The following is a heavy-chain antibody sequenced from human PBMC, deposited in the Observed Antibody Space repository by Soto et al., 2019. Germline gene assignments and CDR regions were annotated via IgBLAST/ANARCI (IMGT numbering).Heavy chain of an antibody. Sequence: GASVKVSCKASGYTFTSYGISWVRQAPGQGLEWMGWISAYNGNTNYAQKLQGRVTMTTDTSTSTAYMELRSLRSDDTAVYYCAREYYDFWSGYNYGTNNWFDPWGQGTLVTVSS. CDR1: GYTFTSYG. CDR3: AREYYDFWSGYNYGTNNWFDP. V-gene: IGHV1-18*01. J-gene: IGHJ5*02. D-gene: IGHD3-3*01. CDR2: ISAYNGNT.